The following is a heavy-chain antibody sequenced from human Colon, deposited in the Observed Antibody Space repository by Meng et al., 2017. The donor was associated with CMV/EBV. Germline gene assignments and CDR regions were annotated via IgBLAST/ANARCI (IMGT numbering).Heavy chain of an antibody. CDR3: ARVDDYYDSSGYYQSFDY. V-gene: IGHV3-74*01. CDR2: INSDGSST. CDR1: GFTFDDYG. Sequence: GESLKISCAASGFTFDDYGMSWVRQAPGKGLVWVSRINSDGSSTSYADSVKGRFTISRDNAKNTLYLQMNSLRAEDTAVYYCARVDDYYDSSGYYQSFDYWGQGTLVTVSS. J-gene: IGHJ4*02. D-gene: IGHD3-22*01.